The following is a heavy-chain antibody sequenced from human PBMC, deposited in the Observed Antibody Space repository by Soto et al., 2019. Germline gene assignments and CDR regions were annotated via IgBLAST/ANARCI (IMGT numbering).Heavy chain of an antibody. D-gene: IGHD3-10*01. J-gene: IGHJ4*02. CDR2: INPNSGNI. CDR3: ARGRASGSYYLLAY. V-gene: IGHV1-8*01. CDR1: GNTFTSYD. Sequence: SSVKVSCKASGNTFTSYDINWVRQATGHGLEWMGWINPNSGNIGYAQKFQGRVTMTRDTAIRTAYMEVSRLRSDDTAVYYCARGRASGSYYLLAYWGQGTLVTGSS.